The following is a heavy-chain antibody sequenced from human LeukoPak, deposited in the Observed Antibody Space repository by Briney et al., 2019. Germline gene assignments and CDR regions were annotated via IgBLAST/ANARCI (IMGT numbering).Heavy chain of an antibody. CDR1: GFTFSSYG. J-gene: IGHJ3*02. CDR2: IRYDGSNK. D-gene: IGHD3-9*01. CDR3: AKGPEGGILTGDDAFDI. V-gene: IGHV3-30*02. Sequence: GGSLRLSCAASGFTFSSYGMHWVRQAPGKGLEWVAFIRYDGSNKYYADSVKGRFTISRDNSKNTLYLQMNSLRAEDTAVYYCAKGPEGGILTGDDAFDIWGQGTMVTVSS.